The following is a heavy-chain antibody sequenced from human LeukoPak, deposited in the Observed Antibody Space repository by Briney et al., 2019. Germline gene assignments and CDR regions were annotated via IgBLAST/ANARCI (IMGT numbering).Heavy chain of an antibody. D-gene: IGHD5-18*01. CDR2: IYYSGST. CDR1: GGSISSYY. V-gene: IGHV4-59*06. Sequence: SETLSLTCTVSGGSISSYYWSWIRQPPGKGLEWIGYIYYSGSTYYNPSLKSRVTISVDTSKNQFSLKLSSVTAADTAVYYCARSHVDTAMWDWFDPWGQGTLVTVSS. J-gene: IGHJ5*02. CDR3: ARSHVDTAMWDWFDP.